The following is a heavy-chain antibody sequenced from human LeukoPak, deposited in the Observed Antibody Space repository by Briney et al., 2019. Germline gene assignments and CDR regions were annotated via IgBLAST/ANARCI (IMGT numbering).Heavy chain of an antibody. CDR3: ARASGVVVTANFDY. J-gene: IGHJ4*02. CDR2: ISAYNGNT. D-gene: IGHD2-21*02. Sequence: ASVKVSCKASGYTFTSYGINWVRQAPRQGLEWMGWISAYNGNTNYAQKLQGRVTMTTDTSTSTAYMELRSLRSDDTAVYYCARASGVVVTANFDYWGQGTLVTVSS. CDR1: GYTFTSYG. V-gene: IGHV1-18*01.